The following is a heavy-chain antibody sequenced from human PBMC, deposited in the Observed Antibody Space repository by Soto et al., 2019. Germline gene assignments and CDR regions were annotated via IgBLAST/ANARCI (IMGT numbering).Heavy chain of an antibody. D-gene: IGHD3-10*01. CDR3: ARHSYGSGSYHYYGMDV. J-gene: IGHJ6*02. CDR1: GYSFTSYW. V-gene: IGHV5-51*01. Sequence: PGESLKISCKGSGYSFTSYWIGWVRQMPGKGLEWMGIIYPGDSDTRYSPSFQGQVTISADKSISTAYLQWSSLKASDTAMYYCARHSYGSGSYHYYGMDVWGQGTTVTVSS. CDR2: IYPGDSDT.